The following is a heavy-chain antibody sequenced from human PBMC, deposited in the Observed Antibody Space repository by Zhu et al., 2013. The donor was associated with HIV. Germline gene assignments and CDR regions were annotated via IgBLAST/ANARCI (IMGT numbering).Heavy chain of an antibody. CDR1: GFTFLGST. D-gene: IGHD3-16*01. V-gene: IGHV3-73*02. CDR2: IRSKGHNYAT. J-gene: IGHJ4*02. CDR3: TRSFSTRGDYYFDY. Sequence: EVQLVESGGGLVQPGGSLKVSCAASGFTFLGSTIHWVRQAPGKGLEWVGRIRSKGHNYATAYAASVKGRFTISRDDSKSTAYLQMNSLKTEDTALYYCTRSFSTRGDYYFDYWGQGTLVTVSS.